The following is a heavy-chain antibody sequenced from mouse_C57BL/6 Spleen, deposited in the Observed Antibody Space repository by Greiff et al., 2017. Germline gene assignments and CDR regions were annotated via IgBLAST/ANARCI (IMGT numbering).Heavy chain of an antibody. D-gene: IGHD1-1*01. Sequence: QVQLQQSGAELVKPGASVTISCKASGYAFSSYWMNWVKQRPGKGLEWIGQLYPGDGDTNYNGKFKGKATLTADKSSSTAYMQLSSLTSEDSAVYFCARFPVITTVVATDWYFDVWGTGTTVTVSS. J-gene: IGHJ1*03. CDR3: ARFPVITTVVATDWYFDV. CDR1: GYAFSSYW. V-gene: IGHV1-80*01. CDR2: LYPGDGDT.